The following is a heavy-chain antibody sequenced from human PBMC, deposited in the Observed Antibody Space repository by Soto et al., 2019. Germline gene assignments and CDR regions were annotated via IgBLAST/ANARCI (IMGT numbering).Heavy chain of an antibody. Sequence: ASVKVSCKASGYTFTGYYMHWVRQAPGQGLEWMGWINPNSGGTNYAQKFQGWVTMTRDTSISTAYMELSRLRSDDTAVYYCARVPMYSSSGYYYYYGMDVWGQGTTVTVSS. V-gene: IGHV1-2*04. J-gene: IGHJ6*02. CDR2: INPNSGGT. CDR3: ARVPMYSSSGYYYYYGMDV. CDR1: GYTFTGYY. D-gene: IGHD6-6*01.